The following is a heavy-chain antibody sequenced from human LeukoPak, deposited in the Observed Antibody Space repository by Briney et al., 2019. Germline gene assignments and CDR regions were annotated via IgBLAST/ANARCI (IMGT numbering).Heavy chain of an antibody. Sequence: GGSLRLSCAASGFTFSSYGMSWVRQAPGKGLEWVSAISGSGGSTYYADSVKGRFTISRDNSKNTLYLQMNSLRAEDTAVYYCARRGAATDSFDIWGQGTMVTVSS. CDR3: ARRGAATDSFDI. CDR1: GFTFSSYG. V-gene: IGHV3-23*01. CDR2: ISGSGGST. D-gene: IGHD1-26*01. J-gene: IGHJ3*02.